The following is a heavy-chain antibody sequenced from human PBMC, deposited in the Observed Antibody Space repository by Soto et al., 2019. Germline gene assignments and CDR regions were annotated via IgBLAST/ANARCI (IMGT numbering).Heavy chain of an antibody. CDR2: MNPNSGNT. V-gene: IGHV1-8*01. J-gene: IGHJ4*02. CDR3: ARDTAVLRFLEWLPRFWFDY. Sequence: ASVKVSCKASGYTFTSYDINWVRQATGQGLEWMGWMNPNSGNTGYAQKFQGRVIMTRNTAISTAYMELSSLRSEDTAVYYCARDTAVLRFLEWLPRFWFDYWGQGTLVTVSS. CDR1: GYTFTSYD. D-gene: IGHD3-3*01.